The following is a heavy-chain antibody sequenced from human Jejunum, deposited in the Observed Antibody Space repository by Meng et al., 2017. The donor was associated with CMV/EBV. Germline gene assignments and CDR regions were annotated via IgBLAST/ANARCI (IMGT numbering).Heavy chain of an antibody. D-gene: IGHD4-23*01. V-gene: IGHV4-59*12. J-gene: IGHJ5*02. Sequence: VSGDSISAYFWTWFRQVPGKGLEWIGYVHGSRGTNYNPSFNSRVTISADTSKNQVSLRLTSVTAADTAMFYCARGRWAGGWFDPWGQGIRVTVSS. CDR3: ARGRWAGGWFDP. CDR1: GDSISAYF. CDR2: VHGSRGT.